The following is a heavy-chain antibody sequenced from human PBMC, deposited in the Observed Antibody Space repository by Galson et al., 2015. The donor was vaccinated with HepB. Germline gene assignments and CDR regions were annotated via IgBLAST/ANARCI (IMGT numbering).Heavy chain of an antibody. D-gene: IGHD6-13*01. Sequence: SLRLSCAASGFTFRSYAMSWVRRAPGKGLEWVSGISGSGGSTNYADSVKGRFTISRDTSKNTLYLQMNSLRAEDTAVYYCARWSIAAAGTGYYFDYWGQGTLVTGSS. CDR2: ISGSGGST. V-gene: IGHV3-23*01. CDR1: GFTFRSYA. CDR3: ARWSIAAAGTGYYFDY. J-gene: IGHJ4*02.